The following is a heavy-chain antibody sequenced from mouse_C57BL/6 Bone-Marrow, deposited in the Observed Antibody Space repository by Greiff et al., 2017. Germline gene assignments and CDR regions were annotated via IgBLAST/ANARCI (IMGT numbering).Heavy chain of an antibody. CDR2: ISYDGSN. D-gene: IGHD2-2*01. CDR1: GYSITSGYY. CDR3: ARAGIYYGYDFDY. Sequence: EVQLQQSGPGLVKPSQSLSLTCSVTGYSITSGYYWNWIRQFPGNKLEWMGYISYDGSNNYNPSLKNRISITRETTKNQFFLKLNSVTTEDTATYYCARAGIYYGYDFDYWGQGTTLTVSS. V-gene: IGHV3-6*01. J-gene: IGHJ2*01.